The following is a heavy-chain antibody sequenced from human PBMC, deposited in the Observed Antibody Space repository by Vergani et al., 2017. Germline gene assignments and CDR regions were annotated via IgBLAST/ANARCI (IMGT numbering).Heavy chain of an antibody. CDR1: GFTFSSYG. Sequence: QLVESGGGVVQPGGSLRLSCAASGFTFSSYGMHWVRQAPGKGLEWVAFIRYDGSNKYYADSVKGRFTISRDNSKNTLYLQMNSLRAEDTAVYYCAKDNYYGSGSRRQYYYYGMDVWGQGTTVTVSS. D-gene: IGHD3-10*01. CDR3: AKDNYYGSGSRRQYYYYGMDV. V-gene: IGHV3-30*02. CDR2: IRYDGSNK. J-gene: IGHJ6*02.